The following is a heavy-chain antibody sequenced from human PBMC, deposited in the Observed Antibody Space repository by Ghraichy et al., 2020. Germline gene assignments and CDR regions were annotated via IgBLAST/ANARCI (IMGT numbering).Heavy chain of an antibody. D-gene: IGHD4-23*01. CDR2: ITTSSRTI. J-gene: IGHJ6*02. CDR1: GFSFSGYN. Sequence: GGSLRLSCVGSGFSFSGYNMNWVRQSPGKGLEWVSYITTSSRTIFYADSVKGRFTISRDNAQNSLYLQMNSLRDDDTAVYYCARASTVVRFYYYAGMDVWGQGTTVTVSS. V-gene: IGHV3-48*02. CDR3: ARASTVVRFYYYAGMDV.